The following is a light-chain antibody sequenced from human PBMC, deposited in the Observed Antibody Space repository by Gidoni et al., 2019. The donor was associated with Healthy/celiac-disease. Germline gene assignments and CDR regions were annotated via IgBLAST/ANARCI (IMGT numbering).Light chain of an antibody. V-gene: IGKV1-39*01. Sequence: IQMIQSPSSLSASVGDRVTITCRASQSISSYLNWYQQKPGKAPKLLIYAASSLQSGVPSSFSGSGSGTDFTLTISSLQPEDFATYYCQQSYSTPLTFXGXTKVEIK. J-gene: IGKJ4*01. CDR1: QSISSY. CDR3: QQSYSTPLT. CDR2: AAS.